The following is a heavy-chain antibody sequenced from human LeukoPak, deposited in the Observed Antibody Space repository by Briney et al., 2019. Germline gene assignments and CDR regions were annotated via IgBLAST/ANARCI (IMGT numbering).Heavy chain of an antibody. CDR3: AREVPYHYDFWSGSGYYYYYMDV. CDR2: IYTSGST. CDR1: GGSISSGSYY. D-gene: IGHD3-3*01. J-gene: IGHJ6*03. Sequence: SQTQSLTCTVSGGSISSGSYYWSWIRQPAGKGLEWIGRIYTSGSTNYNPSLKSRVTISVDTSKSQFSLKLSSVTAADTAVYYCAREVPYHYDFWSGSGYYYYYMDVWGKGTTVTVSS. V-gene: IGHV4-61*02.